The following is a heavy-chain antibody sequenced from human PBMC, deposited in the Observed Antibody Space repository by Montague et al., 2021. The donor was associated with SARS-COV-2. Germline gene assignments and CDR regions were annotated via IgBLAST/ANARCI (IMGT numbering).Heavy chain of an antibody. V-gene: IGHV4-59*01. D-gene: IGHD3-9*01. CDR1: GGTISSYY. Sequence: SETLSLTCIVSGGTISSYYWSWIRQPPGKGLEWIGYIYYSGSTNYNPSLKSRVTISVDTSKNQFSLKLSSVTAADTDVYYCARNYDIFTGIVDLRFDYWGQGTLVTVSS. CDR3: ARNYDIFTGIVDLRFDY. CDR2: IYYSGST. J-gene: IGHJ4*02.